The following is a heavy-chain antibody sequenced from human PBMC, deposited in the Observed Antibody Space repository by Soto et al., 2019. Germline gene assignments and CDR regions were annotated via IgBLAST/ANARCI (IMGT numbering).Heavy chain of an antibody. CDR1: GFTFRNYW. Sequence: GSLKISCAASGFTFRNYWMSCVRQAPGKGLEWVAHIKGEGSEKYYVDSVKGRLTMSREDAKNSLYLQRNSLRAEDTAVYYCARVMGVTILGVVIRTEHDAFDIWGQGTMVTVSS. D-gene: IGHD3-3*01. CDR3: ARVMGVTILGVVIRTEHDAFDI. CDR2: IKGEGSEK. V-gene: IGHV3-7*01. J-gene: IGHJ3*02.